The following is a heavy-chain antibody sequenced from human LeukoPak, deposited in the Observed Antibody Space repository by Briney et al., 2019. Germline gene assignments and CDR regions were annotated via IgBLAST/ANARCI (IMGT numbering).Heavy chain of an antibody. V-gene: IGHV4-34*01. Sequence: SETLSLTCAVYGGSFSGYYWSWIRQHPGKGLECIGEINHSGSTNYNPSLKSRVTISVDTSKNQFSLKLSSVTAADTAVYYCARGYRGYSYAWGYWGQGTLVTVSS. CDR2: INHSGST. D-gene: IGHD5-18*01. J-gene: IGHJ4*02. CDR1: GGSFSGYY. CDR3: ARGYRGYSYAWGY.